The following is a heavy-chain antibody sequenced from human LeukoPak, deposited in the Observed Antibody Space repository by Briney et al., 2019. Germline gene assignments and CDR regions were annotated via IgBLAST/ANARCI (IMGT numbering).Heavy chain of an antibody. Sequence: GGSLRLSCAASGFTFSGYTINWVRQAPGKGLEWVSSISSSSSYIYYADSVRGRFTISRDNAKNSLYLQMNSLTAEDTAVYYCARGQDYYYYYMDVWGKGTTVIVSS. J-gene: IGHJ6*03. CDR3: ARGQDYYYYYMDV. V-gene: IGHV3-21*01. CDR1: GFTFSGYT. CDR2: ISSSSSYI.